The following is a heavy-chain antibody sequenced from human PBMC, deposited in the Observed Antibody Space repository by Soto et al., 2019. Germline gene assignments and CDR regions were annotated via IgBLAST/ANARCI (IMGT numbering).Heavy chain of an antibody. Sequence: GESLKISCKGSGYSFTSYWIGWVRQMPGKGLEWMGIIYPGDSDTRYSPSFQGQVTISADKSISTAYLQWSSLKASDTAMYYCAMLPGRYSGSYYVIPDAFDIWGQGTMVTVSS. D-gene: IGHD1-26*01. V-gene: IGHV5-51*01. CDR2: IYPGDSDT. CDR1: GYSFTSYW. J-gene: IGHJ3*02. CDR3: AMLPGRYSGSYYVIPDAFDI.